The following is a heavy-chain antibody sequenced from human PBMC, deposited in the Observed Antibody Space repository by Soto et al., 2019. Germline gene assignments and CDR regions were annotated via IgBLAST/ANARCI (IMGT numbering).Heavy chain of an antibody. CDR3: AKGGLKFSSSSW. CDR1: GFTFTTFA. Sequence: EVQLLESGGGLVQPGGSLRLSCAASGFTFTTFAMSWVRQAPGKGLEWVSGISDRGSSTYYADSVKGRFTTTRDNAKNTLYLQMNSLRADDTAVYYCAKGGLKFSSSSWWGQGTLVTVSS. CDR2: ISDRGSST. D-gene: IGHD6-6*01. J-gene: IGHJ4*02. V-gene: IGHV3-23*01.